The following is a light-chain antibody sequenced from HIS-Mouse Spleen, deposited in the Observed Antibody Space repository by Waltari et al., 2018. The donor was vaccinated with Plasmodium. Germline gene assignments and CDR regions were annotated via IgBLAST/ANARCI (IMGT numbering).Light chain of an antibody. V-gene: IGLV3-10*01. CDR3: YSTDSSGNHRV. J-gene: IGLJ3*02. CDR1: ALPKKY. CDR2: EHS. Sequence: SYELTQPPSVSVSPGHTARITCSGDALPKKYAYWYQQKSGQAPVLVIYEHSKRPSGIPERFSGSSSGTMATLTISGAQVEDEADYYCYSTDSSGNHRVFGGGTKLTVL.